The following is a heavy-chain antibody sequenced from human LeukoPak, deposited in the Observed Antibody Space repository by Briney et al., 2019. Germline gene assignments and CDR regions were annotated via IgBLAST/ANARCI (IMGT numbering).Heavy chain of an antibody. CDR2: ISSSGSTI. Sequence: GGSLRLSCAASGFTFSSYEMNWVRQAPGKGLEWVSYISSSGSTIYYADSVKGRFTISRDNAKNSLYLQMNSLRAEDTAVYYCARVGTYDWLLASPYYYYYYMDVWGKGTTVTISS. D-gene: IGHD3-9*01. CDR1: GFTFSSYE. J-gene: IGHJ6*03. V-gene: IGHV3-48*03. CDR3: ARVGTYDWLLASPYYYYYYMDV.